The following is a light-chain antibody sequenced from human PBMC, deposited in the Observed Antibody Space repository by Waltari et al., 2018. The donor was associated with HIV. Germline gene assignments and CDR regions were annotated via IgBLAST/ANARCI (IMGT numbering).Light chain of an antibody. V-gene: IGKV1-9*01. Sequence: DIQLTQSPSFLYASVGDRVTITCRASQDMSSYVAWYQQKPGQAPKLLIYGASTLQNGVPPRFSGSGSGTEYTLTIRSLQPDDFATYYCQHLNNYPLFTFGPGTKVDVK. J-gene: IGKJ3*01. CDR1: QDMSSY. CDR3: QHLNNYPLFT. CDR2: GAS.